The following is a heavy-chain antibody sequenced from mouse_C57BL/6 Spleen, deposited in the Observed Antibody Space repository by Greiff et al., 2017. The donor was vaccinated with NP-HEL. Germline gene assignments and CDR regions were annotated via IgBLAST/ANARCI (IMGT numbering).Heavy chain of an antibody. CDR1: GFSLTSYG. J-gene: IGHJ4*01. V-gene: IGHV2-2*01. CDR3: ARILSIYYDYDRYAMDY. Sequence: VKLVESGPGLVQPSQSLSITCTVSGFSLTSYGVHWVRQSPGKGLEWLGVIWSGGSTDYNAAFISRLSISKDNSKSQVFFKMNSLQADDTAIYYCARILSIYYDYDRYAMDYWGQGTSVTVSS. D-gene: IGHD2-4*01. CDR2: IWSGGST.